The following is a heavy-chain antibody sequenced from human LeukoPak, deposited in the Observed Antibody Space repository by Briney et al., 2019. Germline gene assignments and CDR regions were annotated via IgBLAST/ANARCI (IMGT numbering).Heavy chain of an antibody. J-gene: IGHJ4*02. D-gene: IGHD3-22*01. CDR3: ARGPYYDSSGYYYSPWWYFDY. V-gene: IGHV1-46*01. CDR2: INPSGGST. CDR1: GGTFSSYA. Sequence: GASVKVSCKASGGTFSSYAISWVRQAPGQGLEWMGIINPSGGSTSYAQKFQGRVTMTRDTSTSTVYMELSSLRSEDTAVYYCARGPYYDSSGYYYSPWWYFDYWGQGTLVTVSS.